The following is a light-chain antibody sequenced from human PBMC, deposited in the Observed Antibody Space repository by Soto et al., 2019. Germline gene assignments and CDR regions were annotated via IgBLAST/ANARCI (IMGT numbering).Light chain of an antibody. J-gene: IGLJ2*01. CDR3: QVWDSSSDHSV. CDR2: EGS. Sequence: QSALTQPASVSGSPGQSITISCTGSNNDVGTYNLISWYQQHPGKAPKLMIYEGSKRPSGVSNRFSGSKSGDTATLTISGVEAGDEADYSCQVWDSSSDHSVFGGGTKLTVL. V-gene: IGLV2-14*02. CDR1: NNDVGTYNL.